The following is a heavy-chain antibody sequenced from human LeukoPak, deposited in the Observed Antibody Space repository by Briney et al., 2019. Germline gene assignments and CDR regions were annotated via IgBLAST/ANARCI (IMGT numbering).Heavy chain of an antibody. J-gene: IGHJ3*02. Sequence: SVKVSCKASGGTFSSYAINWVRQAPGQGLEWMGGIIPIFGSANYPQKFQGRVTITADESTSTAYMELSSLRSEDTAVYYCARDYYDAFLRAFDIWGQGTMVTVSS. D-gene: IGHD3-22*01. CDR1: GGTFSSYA. CDR2: IIPIFGSA. CDR3: ARDYYDAFLRAFDI. V-gene: IGHV1-69*01.